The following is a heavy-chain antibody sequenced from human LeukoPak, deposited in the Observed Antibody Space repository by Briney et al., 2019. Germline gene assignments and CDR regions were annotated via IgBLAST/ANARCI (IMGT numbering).Heavy chain of an antibody. CDR3: AKAAPTYSSSGDAFDI. Sequence: PGGSLRLSCAASGFTFDDYAMHWVRQAPGKGLEWVSGFSWNSGSIGYADSVKGRFTISRDNAKNSLYLQMNSLRAEDMALYYCAKAAPTYSSSGDAFDIWGQGTMVTVSS. J-gene: IGHJ3*02. D-gene: IGHD6-13*01. V-gene: IGHV3-9*03. CDR1: GFTFDDYA. CDR2: FSWNSGSI.